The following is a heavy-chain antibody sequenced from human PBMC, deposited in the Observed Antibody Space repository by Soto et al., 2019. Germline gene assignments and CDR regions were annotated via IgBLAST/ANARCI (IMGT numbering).Heavy chain of an antibody. D-gene: IGHD3-3*01. Sequence: SETLSLTCTVSGGSISSSSYYWGWIRQPPGKGLEWIGSIYYSGSTYYNPSLKSRVTISVDTSKNQFSLKLSSVTAADTAVYYCARQVGGFLDLSYWGQGTLVTVSS. CDR1: GGSISSSSYY. V-gene: IGHV4-39*01. CDR3: ARQVGGFLDLSY. CDR2: IYYSGST. J-gene: IGHJ4*02.